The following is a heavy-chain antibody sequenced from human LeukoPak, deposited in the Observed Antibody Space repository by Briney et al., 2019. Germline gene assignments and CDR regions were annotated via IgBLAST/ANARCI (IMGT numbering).Heavy chain of an antibody. CDR3: ARDSGVTGRPDYSDY. J-gene: IGHJ4*02. CDR1: VFTFSSYG. D-gene: IGHD6-6*01. V-gene: IGHV3-48*03. Sequence: GGSLRLSCVVSVFTFSSYGMNWVRQVPGKGLEWIAYIRSSGSTIYYADSVKGRFIISRDNAKNSLYLQMDSLRAEDTGLYYCARDSGVTGRPDYSDYWGQGTLVAVSS. CDR2: IRSSGSTI.